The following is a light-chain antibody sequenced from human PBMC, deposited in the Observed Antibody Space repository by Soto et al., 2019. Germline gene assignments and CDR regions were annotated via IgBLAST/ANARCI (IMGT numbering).Light chain of an antibody. J-gene: IGLJ2*01. Sequence: QSALTQPRSVSGSPGQSVTISCTGTSSDVGAYNYVSWYQQHPGKAPKLMIYDVTKRPSGVPDRFSGSKSGNTASLTISGLQTEDEADYYCCSYAGASFVLFGGGTKLTV. CDR3: CSYAGASFVL. V-gene: IGLV2-11*01. CDR2: DVT. CDR1: SSDVGAYNY.